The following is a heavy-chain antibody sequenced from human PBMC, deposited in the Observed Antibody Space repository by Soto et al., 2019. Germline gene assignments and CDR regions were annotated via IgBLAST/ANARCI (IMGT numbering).Heavy chain of an antibody. CDR3: ARGDGDRYDGHGYLGRH. CDR2: INSDGSGT. CDR1: GFTFSSYW. Sequence: EVQLVESGGGLVQPGESLTLSCAASGFTFSSYWMHWVRQAPGKGLVWVSRINSDGSGTYHADSVKGRLTISRDNAKNSIYLQMNSLRVEDTAVYFCARGDGDRYDGHGYLGRHWGQGTLVTVSS. D-gene: IGHD5-18*01. J-gene: IGHJ4*02. V-gene: IGHV3-74*01.